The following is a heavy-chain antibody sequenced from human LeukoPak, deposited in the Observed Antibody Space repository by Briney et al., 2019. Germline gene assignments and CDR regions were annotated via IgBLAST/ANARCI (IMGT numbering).Heavy chain of an antibody. CDR3: ARFSEYYHSSVHYLDY. CDR1: GGSINGYY. CDR2: IYYTGST. V-gene: IGHV4-59*01. Sequence: SETLSLSCTVSGGSINGYYWSWIRQSPGKGLETLGYIYYTGSTNYNPSLKSRVTMSVDTSRNQFFLRLSSVTAADTAVYYCARFSEYYHSSVHYLDYWGQGTLVSVSS. J-gene: IGHJ4*02. D-gene: IGHD3-22*01.